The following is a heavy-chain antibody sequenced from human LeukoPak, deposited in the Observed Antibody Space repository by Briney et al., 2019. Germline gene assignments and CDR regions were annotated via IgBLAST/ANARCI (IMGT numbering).Heavy chain of an antibody. CDR2: IYYSGST. V-gene: IGHV4-59*01. J-gene: IGHJ3*02. Sequence: SETLSLTCTVSGGSISSYYWSWIRQPPGKGLEWIGYIYYSGSTNYNPSLKSRVTISVDTSKNQFSLKLSSVTAADTAVYYCARVSGRGAFDIWGQGTMVTVSS. CDR1: GGSISSYY. CDR3: ARVSGRGAFDI. D-gene: IGHD3-10*01.